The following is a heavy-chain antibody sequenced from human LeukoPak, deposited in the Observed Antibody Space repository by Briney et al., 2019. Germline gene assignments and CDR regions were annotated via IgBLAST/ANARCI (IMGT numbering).Heavy chain of an antibody. D-gene: IGHD3-22*01. V-gene: IGHV3-73*01. Sequence: GGSLKLSCAASGFTFSGSAMHWVRQASGKGLEWVGRIRGKANSYATAYAASVKGRFTISRDDSKNTEYLQMNSLKTEDTAVYYCTSPRMVYYDSSGYPDDYWGQGTLVTVSS. CDR3: TSPRMVYYDSSGYPDDY. CDR2: IRGKANSYAT. J-gene: IGHJ4*02. CDR1: GFTFSGSA.